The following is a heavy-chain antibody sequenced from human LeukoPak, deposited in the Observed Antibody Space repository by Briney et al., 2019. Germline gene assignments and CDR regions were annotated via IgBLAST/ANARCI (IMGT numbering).Heavy chain of an antibody. J-gene: IGHJ3*02. Sequence: ASVKVSCKVSGYTFTDYYMHWVQQAPGKGLEWMGLVDPEDGETIYAEKFQGRVTIPADTSTDTAYMELSSLRSEDTAVYYCATDFQWPAAFDIWGQGTMVTVSS. CDR3: ATDFQWPAAFDI. CDR1: GYTFTDYY. CDR2: VDPEDGET. V-gene: IGHV1-69-2*01. D-gene: IGHD6-19*01.